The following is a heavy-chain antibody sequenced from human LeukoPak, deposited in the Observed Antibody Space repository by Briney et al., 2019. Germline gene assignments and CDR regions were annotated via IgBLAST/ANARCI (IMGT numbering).Heavy chain of an antibody. D-gene: IGHD3-10*01. J-gene: IGHJ4*02. CDR3: ARSSGTYDY. V-gene: IGHV3-21*01. Sequence: PGGSLRLSCAASGFTFSSFTMNWVRQAPGKGLEWVSSISSSSNYIYYADSVKGRFTISRDSAKNSLYLQMSSLRAEDTAVYYCARSSGTYDYWGQGTLVTVSS. CDR2: ISSSSNYI. CDR1: GFTFSSFT.